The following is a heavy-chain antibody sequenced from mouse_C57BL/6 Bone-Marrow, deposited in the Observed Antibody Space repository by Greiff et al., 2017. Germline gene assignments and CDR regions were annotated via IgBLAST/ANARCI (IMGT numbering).Heavy chain of an antibody. CDR1: GFTFSDYY. CDR3: ARDGYYYVSSPSYFDY. J-gene: IGHJ2*01. D-gene: IGHD1-1*01. Sequence: EVQLVESEGGLVQPGSSMKLSCTASGFTFSDYYMAWVRQVPEKGLEWVANINYDGSSTYYLDSLKSRFIISRDNAKNILYLQMSSLKSEDTATYYCARDGYYYVSSPSYFDYWGQGTTLTVSS. V-gene: IGHV5-16*01. CDR2: INYDGSST.